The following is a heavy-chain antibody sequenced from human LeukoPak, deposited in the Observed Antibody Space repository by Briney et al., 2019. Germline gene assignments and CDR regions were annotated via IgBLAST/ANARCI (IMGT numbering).Heavy chain of an antibody. CDR1: GFTFDDYA. J-gene: IGHJ4*02. Sequence: SLRLSCAASGFTFDDYAMHWVRQAPGKGLEWVSGISWNSGSIGYADSVKGRFTISRDNAKNSLYLQMNSLRAEDTAVYYCARDSGSYYNALDYWGQGTLVTVSS. CDR2: ISWNSGSI. CDR3: ARDSGSYYNALDY. D-gene: IGHD3-10*01. V-gene: IGHV3-9*01.